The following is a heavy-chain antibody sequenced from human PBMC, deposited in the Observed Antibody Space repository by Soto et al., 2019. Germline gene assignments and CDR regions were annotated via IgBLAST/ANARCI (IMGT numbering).Heavy chain of an antibody. J-gene: IGHJ4*02. Sequence: QVQLQESGPGLVKPSGTLSLTCAVSGGSISSSNWWSWVRQPPGKGLEWIGEIYHSGSTNYNPSLKSRVTISVDKSKNQFSLKLSSMTAADTAVYYCARAGRSSWAGSPFDYWGQGTLVTVSS. CDR2: IYHSGST. CDR3: ARAGRSSWAGSPFDY. D-gene: IGHD6-13*01. CDR1: GGSISSSNW. V-gene: IGHV4-4*02.